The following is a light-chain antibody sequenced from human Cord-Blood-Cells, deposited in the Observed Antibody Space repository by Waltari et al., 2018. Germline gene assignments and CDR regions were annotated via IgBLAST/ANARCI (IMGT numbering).Light chain of an antibody. Sequence: DIQMTQSPSTLSASVGDRVTITCRASQSISSWLAWYQQKPGKAPKLLIYDASSLESVVPSRFSGSRSGTEFTLTISSLQPDDFATYYCQQYNSYSTFGQGTKVEIK. CDR1: QSISSW. J-gene: IGKJ1*01. V-gene: IGKV1-5*01. CDR2: DAS. CDR3: QQYNSYST.